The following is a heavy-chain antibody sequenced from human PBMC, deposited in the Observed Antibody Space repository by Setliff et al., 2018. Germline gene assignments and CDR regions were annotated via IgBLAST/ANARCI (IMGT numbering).Heavy chain of an antibody. D-gene: IGHD5-18*01. CDR3: ARDIATGGYTYGFFY. CDR1: GYTFTSYD. Sequence: ASVKVSCKASGYTFTSYDINWVRQATGQGLEWMGWMNPNSGNTNYAQKIQGRVTMTTDTSTSTAYMEVRSLRSDDTAVYYCARDIATGGYTYGFFYWGQGTMVTVSS. J-gene: IGHJ4*02. CDR2: MNPNSGNT. V-gene: IGHV1-18*01.